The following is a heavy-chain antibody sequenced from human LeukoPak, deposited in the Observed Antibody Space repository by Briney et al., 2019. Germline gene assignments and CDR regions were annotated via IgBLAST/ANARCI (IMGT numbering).Heavy chain of an antibody. Sequence: SETPSFTGAVSGYSISSSYYWGWIRQPPGEWLGWIGPIYHSGSTDYNPSLKSRVTISVDTSKNQFSLKLSSVTAADTAVYYFARQLWGAGGDYYYYMDVWGKGTTVTVSS. CDR2: IYHSGST. D-gene: IGHD3-16*01. CDR3: ARQLWGAGGDYYYYMDV. V-gene: IGHV4-38-2*01. CDR1: GYSISSSYY. J-gene: IGHJ6*03.